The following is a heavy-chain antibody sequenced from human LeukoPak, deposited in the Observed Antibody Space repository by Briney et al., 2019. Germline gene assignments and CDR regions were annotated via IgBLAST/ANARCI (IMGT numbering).Heavy chain of an antibody. J-gene: IGHJ6*03. V-gene: IGHV4-34*01. CDR3: ARGSYRVAPAAALYYYYYMDV. Sequence: SETLSLTCAVYGGSFSGCYWSWIRQPPGKGLEWIGEINHSGSTNYNPSLKSRVTISVDTSKNQFSLKLSSVTAADTAVYYCARGSYRVAPAAALYYYYYMDVWGKGTTVTVSS. CDR1: GGSFSGCY. D-gene: IGHD2-2*01. CDR2: INHSGST.